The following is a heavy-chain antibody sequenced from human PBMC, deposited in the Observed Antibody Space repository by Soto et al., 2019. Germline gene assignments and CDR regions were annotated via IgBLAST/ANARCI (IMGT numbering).Heavy chain of an antibody. CDR2: INPDGGDT. Sequence: QAHLVQSGGEVKKPGASVKVSCKASGYTFSDYYMHWVRQAPGQGLEWMGYINPDGGDTTYAQKFQGRVTMTRDTSISTAYMELTRLTSDDTAMYYCARVYDYGDYGLCDYWGQGTLVTVSS. CDR1: GYTFSDYY. J-gene: IGHJ4*02. CDR3: ARVYDYGDYGLCDY. V-gene: IGHV1-2*02. D-gene: IGHD4-17*01.